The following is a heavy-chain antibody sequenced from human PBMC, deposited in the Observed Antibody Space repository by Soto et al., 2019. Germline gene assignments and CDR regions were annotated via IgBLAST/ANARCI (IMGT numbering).Heavy chain of an antibody. CDR2: ISGSGGST. CDR3: ARRGSGSYAAY. Sequence: EVQLLESGGGLVQPGGSLRLSCAASGFTFSSYAMRWVRQAPGKGLEWVSAISGSGGSTYYADSVKGRFTISRDNSKNTRYLQMNSLGAEATAVYYCARRGSGSYAAYWGQGTLVTVSS. D-gene: IGHD1-26*01. CDR1: GFTFSSYA. V-gene: IGHV3-23*01. J-gene: IGHJ4*02.